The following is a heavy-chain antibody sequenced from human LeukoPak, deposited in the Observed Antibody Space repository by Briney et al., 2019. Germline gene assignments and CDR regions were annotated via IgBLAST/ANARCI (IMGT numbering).Heavy chain of an antibody. CDR1: GGSISSGGYY. CDR2: IYHSGST. CDR3: ARRARDYVWGSEWFDP. Sequence: SETLSLTCTVSGGSISSGGYYWSWIRQPPGKGLEWIGYIYHSGSTYYNPSLKSRVTISVDTSKNQFSLELSSVTAADTAVYYCARRARDYVWGSEWFDPWGQGTLVTVSS. J-gene: IGHJ5*02. D-gene: IGHD3-16*01. V-gene: IGHV4-61*08.